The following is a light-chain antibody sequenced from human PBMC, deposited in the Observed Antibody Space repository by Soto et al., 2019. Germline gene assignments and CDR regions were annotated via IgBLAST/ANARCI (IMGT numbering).Light chain of an antibody. V-gene: IGKV2-30*02. CDR3: MQGTHWPIT. CDR1: QSLVHSDGIAY. J-gene: IGKJ5*01. Sequence: DVVMTQSPLSLPVTLGQPASISWMSSQSLVHSDGIAYFSWFQQRPGRSPRRLIYKVSNRDSGVPARFSGSGSGTDFALKISRVEAEDVGVYYCMQGTHWPITFGQGTRLEIK. CDR2: KVS.